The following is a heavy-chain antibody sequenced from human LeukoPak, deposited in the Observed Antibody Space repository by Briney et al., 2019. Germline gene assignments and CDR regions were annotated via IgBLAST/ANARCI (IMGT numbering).Heavy chain of an antibody. J-gene: IGHJ4*02. CDR2: INPNNGGT. D-gene: IGHD1-26*01. V-gene: IGHV1-2*06. CDR1: GYTFTGYY. CDR3: TRESGSYHGNDY. Sequence: ASVKVSCKASGYTFTGYYMHWVRQAPGQGLEWMGRINPNNGGTNYAQRFQGRVTMTGDTSISTAYMELSSLRSDDTAVYYCTRESGSYHGNDYWGQGTLVTVSS.